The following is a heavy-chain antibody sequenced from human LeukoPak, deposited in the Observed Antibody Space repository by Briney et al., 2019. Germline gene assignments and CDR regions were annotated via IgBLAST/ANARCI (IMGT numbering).Heavy chain of an antibody. CDR1: GFTFSSYS. CDR3: ARQGPIAVAGKAYGAFDI. Sequence: PGGSLRLSRAASGFTFSSYSMNWVRQAPGKGLEWVSSISSSSSYIYYADSVKGRFTISRDNAKNSLYLQMNSLRAEDTAVYYCARQGPIAVAGKAYGAFDIWGQGTMVTVSS. D-gene: IGHD6-19*01. CDR2: ISSSSSYI. J-gene: IGHJ3*02. V-gene: IGHV3-21*01.